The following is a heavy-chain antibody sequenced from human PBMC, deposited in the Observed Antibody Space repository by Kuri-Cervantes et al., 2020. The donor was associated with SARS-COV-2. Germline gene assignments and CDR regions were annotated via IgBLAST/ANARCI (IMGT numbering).Heavy chain of an antibody. CDR3: ARGLSRKPFDY. CDR2: IKQDGSEK. Sequence: GESLKISCAASGFTFSSYWMSWVRQAPGKGLEWVANIKQDGSEKYYVDSVKGRFTISRDNAKNSLYLQMSSLRAEDTAVYYCARGLSRKPFDYWGQGTLVTVSS. CDR1: GFTFSSYW. V-gene: IGHV3-7*01. J-gene: IGHJ4*02.